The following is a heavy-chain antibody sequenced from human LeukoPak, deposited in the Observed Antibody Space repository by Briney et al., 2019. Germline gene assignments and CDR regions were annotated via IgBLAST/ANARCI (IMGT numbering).Heavy chain of an antibody. CDR3: ARGGYCSSTSCFIDNWFDP. D-gene: IGHD2-2*01. J-gene: IGHJ5*02. Sequence: SVKVSCKASGGTFSSYAISWVRQAPGQGLEWMGGIIPIFGTANYAQKFQGRITITADESTSTAYMELSSLRSEDTAVYYCARGGYCSSTSCFIDNWFDPWGQGTLVTVSS. CDR2: IIPIFGTA. CDR1: GGTFSSYA. V-gene: IGHV1-69*13.